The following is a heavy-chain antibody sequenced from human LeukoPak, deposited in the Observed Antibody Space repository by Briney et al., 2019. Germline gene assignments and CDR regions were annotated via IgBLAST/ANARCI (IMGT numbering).Heavy chain of an antibody. D-gene: IGHD2-2*02. CDR3: ARDWYCSSSICYTDRNWFDP. Sequence: PGGSLRLSCAASGFTFSDYYMSWIRQAPGKGLEWASYITTTSTYTDYADSVKGRFTISRDNAKNSLYLQMNSLRPEDTAVYYCARDWYCSSSICYTDRNWFDPWGQGTLVTVSS. J-gene: IGHJ5*02. CDR2: ITTTSTYT. CDR1: GFTFSDYY. V-gene: IGHV3-11*05.